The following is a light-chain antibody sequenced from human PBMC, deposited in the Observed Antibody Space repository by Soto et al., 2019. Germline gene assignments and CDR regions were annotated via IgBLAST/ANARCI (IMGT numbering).Light chain of an antibody. V-gene: IGKV1-5*03. Sequence: DIQMTQSPSTLSASVGDRVTITCRASQSIGNWLAWYQQKPGKAPNLLIYKASSLESGVPSRFSGSGSGTEFTLTISSLQPDDFATYYCQQYNSYLWTFGQGTKVDIK. CDR1: QSIGNW. CDR3: QQYNSYLWT. CDR2: KAS. J-gene: IGKJ1*01.